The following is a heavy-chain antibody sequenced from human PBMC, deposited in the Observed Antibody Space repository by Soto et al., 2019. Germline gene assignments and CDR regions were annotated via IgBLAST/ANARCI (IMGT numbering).Heavy chain of an antibody. Sequence: QVQLVQSGAEVKKPGSSVKVSCKASGGTFSSYAISWVRQAPGQGLEWMGGIIPIFGTANYAQKFQGRVAITADEYTSTAYMELSSLRSEDTAVYYCARHIAAASVTFGMDVWGQGTTVTVSS. CDR2: IIPIFGTA. CDR1: GGTFSSYA. J-gene: IGHJ6*02. V-gene: IGHV1-69*01. CDR3: ARHIAAASVTFGMDV. D-gene: IGHD6-13*01.